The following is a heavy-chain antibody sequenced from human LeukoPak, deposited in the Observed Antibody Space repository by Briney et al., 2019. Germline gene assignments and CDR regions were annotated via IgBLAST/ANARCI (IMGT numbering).Heavy chain of an antibody. Sequence: ASVKVSCKASGYTFTGYYMDWVRQAPGQGLEWMGWINPNSGGTNYAQKFQGRVTMTRDTSISTAYMELSRLRSDDTAVYYCARVRVERLRYSGYDWGYYFDYWGQGTLVTVSS. CDR1: GYTFTGYY. CDR2: INPNSGGT. CDR3: ARVRVERLRYSGYDWGYYFDY. D-gene: IGHD5-12*01. J-gene: IGHJ4*02. V-gene: IGHV1-2*02.